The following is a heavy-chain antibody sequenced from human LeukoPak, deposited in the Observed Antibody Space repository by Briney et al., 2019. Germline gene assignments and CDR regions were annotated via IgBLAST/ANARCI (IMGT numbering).Heavy chain of an antibody. Sequence: GGSLRLSCAPSGFTFSSYSMNSVRQAPGKGLEWASSISSSSSYIYYADSVKGRFTISRDNAKNSLYLQMNSLRAEDTAVYYCASYDILTGYWGYWGQGTLVTVSS. V-gene: IGHV3-21*01. CDR2: ISSSSSYI. CDR3: ASYDILTGYWGY. J-gene: IGHJ4*02. CDR1: GFTFSSYS. D-gene: IGHD3-9*01.